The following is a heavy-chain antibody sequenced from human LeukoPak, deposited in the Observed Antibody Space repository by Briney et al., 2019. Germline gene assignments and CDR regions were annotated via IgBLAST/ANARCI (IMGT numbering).Heavy chain of an antibody. Sequence: SETLSLTCTVSGGSISSSTYYWGWIRQPPGKGLEWIGSIYYSGSTYYNPSLKSRVTISVDTSKNQFSLKLSSVTAADTAVYYCARFGGFAGTYFDYWAREPWSPSPQ. J-gene: IGHJ4*02. CDR1: GGSISSSTYY. CDR3: ARFGGFAGTYFDY. V-gene: IGHV4-39*07. D-gene: IGHD3-10*01. CDR2: IYYSGST.